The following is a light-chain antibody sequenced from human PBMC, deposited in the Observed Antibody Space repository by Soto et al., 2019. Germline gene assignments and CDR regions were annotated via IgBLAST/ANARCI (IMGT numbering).Light chain of an antibody. CDR1: SGSVSSNYY. CDR3: VLYMGGGLWL. Sequence: QTVVTQEPSLSVSPGGTVTLTCALTSGSVSSNYYPSWYQQTPGQPPRTLMYSSNNRFFGVPDRFSGSILGNKAALTITGAQADDEADYYCVLYMGGGLWLFGGWTKRTVL. J-gene: IGLJ3*02. CDR2: SSN. V-gene: IGLV8-61*01.